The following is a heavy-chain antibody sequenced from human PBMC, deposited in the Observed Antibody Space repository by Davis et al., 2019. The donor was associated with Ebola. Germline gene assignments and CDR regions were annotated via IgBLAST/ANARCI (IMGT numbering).Heavy chain of an antibody. D-gene: IGHD4-23*01. V-gene: IGHV1-46*01. CDR1: GYTFTSYY. CDR3: ARLDKGNDYGGNYWYFDL. Sequence: ASVKVSCKASGYTFTSYYMHWVRQAPGQGLEWMGIINPSGGSTSYAQKFQGRVTMTRDTSTSTVYMELSSLRSEDTAMYYCARLDKGNDYGGNYWYFDLWGRGTLVTVSS. J-gene: IGHJ2*01. CDR2: INPSGGST.